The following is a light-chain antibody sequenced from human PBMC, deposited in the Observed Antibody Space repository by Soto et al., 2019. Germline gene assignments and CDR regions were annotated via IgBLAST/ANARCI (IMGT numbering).Light chain of an antibody. CDR2: DAS. CDR1: QSVSSY. CDR3: HQRSNWPPWT. Sequence: EIVLTQSPATLSLSPGERATLSCRASQSVSSYLAWYQQKPGQAPRLLIYDASNRTTGIPARFSGSGSGTDFTHTISSLEPEDFAVYYCHQRSNWPPWTFGQGTKVEIK. V-gene: IGKV3-11*01. J-gene: IGKJ1*01.